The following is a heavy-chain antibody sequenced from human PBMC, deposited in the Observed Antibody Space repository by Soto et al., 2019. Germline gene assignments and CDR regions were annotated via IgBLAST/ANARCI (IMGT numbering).Heavy chain of an antibody. D-gene: IGHD7-27*01. V-gene: IGHV1-45*02. Sequence: QMQLLQSGAEMKKTRSSVKISCRTSGWIFTFQYLHLVPQSPGQGLEWLGWITPYNGAVKYSQRFQDRISITRSTSFTPPCLGLCALRSEDTGLYYCARSATAGDQHFIDSWGQGTLVTVSS. CDR3: ARSATAGDQHFIDS. CDR2: ITPYNGAV. CDR1: GWIFTFQY. J-gene: IGHJ4*02.